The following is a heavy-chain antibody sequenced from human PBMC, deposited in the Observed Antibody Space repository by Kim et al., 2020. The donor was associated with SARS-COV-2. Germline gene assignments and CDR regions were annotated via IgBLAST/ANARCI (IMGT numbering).Heavy chain of an antibody. D-gene: IGHD3-22*01. V-gene: IGHV4-30-2*05. Sequence: LKSRVTISVDTSKNQFSLKLSSVTAADTAVYYCARGRNYYDSSGYYGIDYWGQGTLVTVSS. J-gene: IGHJ4*02. CDR3: ARGRNYYDSSGYYGIDY.